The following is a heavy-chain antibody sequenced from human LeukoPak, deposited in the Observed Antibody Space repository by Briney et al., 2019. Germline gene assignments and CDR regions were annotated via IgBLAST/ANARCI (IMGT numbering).Heavy chain of an antibody. CDR3: SRGDVVRGIITTYFDY. Sequence: GGSLRLSCAASGFTFSGSAMHWVRQASGKGLEWIGRIRSKANSFATMYAASMKGRFTISRDDSKNAAYLQIYSLKTEDTAVYFCSRGDVVRGIITTYFDYWGQGTLVTVSS. CDR1: GFTFSGSA. D-gene: IGHD3-10*01. J-gene: IGHJ4*02. V-gene: IGHV3-73*01. CDR2: IRSKANSFAT.